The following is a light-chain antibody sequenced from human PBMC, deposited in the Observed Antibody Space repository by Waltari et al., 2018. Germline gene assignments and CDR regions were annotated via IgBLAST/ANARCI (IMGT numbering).Light chain of an antibody. J-gene: IGLJ3*02. Sequence: QAGLTQPPSVSKGLGQTATLTCTGNNNNVGNQGHAWLQQHQGHPPKLLSYRNNNRPSGISEKFSASRSGNTASLTITGLQPEDEADYYCSAWDSNLSAWVFGGGTKLTVL. CDR1: NNNVGNQG. CDR2: RNN. V-gene: IGLV10-54*04. CDR3: SAWDSNLSAWV.